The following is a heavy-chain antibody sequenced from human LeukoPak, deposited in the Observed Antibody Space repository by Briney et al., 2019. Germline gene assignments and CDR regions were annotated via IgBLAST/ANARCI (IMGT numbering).Heavy chain of an antibody. CDR3: AREGTYYYDSSGYYYWTGPYAFDI. J-gene: IGHJ3*02. D-gene: IGHD3-22*01. Sequence: SETLSLTCTVSGGSISSYYWSWIRQPAGKGLEWIGRIYTSGSTNYNPSLKSRVTISVDTSKNQFSLKLSSVTAADTAVYYCAREGTYYYDSSGYYYWTGPYAFDIWGQGTMVTVSS. CDR1: GGSISSYY. V-gene: IGHV4-4*07. CDR2: IYTSGST.